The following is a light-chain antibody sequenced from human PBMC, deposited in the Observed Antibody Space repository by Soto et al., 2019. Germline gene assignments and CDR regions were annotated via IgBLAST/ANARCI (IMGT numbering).Light chain of an antibody. CDR3: SSYAGGNKV. CDR1: SSDVGGYDY. V-gene: IGLV2-8*01. Sequence: QSVLTQPPSASGSPGQSVTISCTGTSSDVGGYDYVSWYQQHPGKAPKLMIYEVNKRPSEVPDRFSGSKSGSTASLTVSGHQAEDEADYYCSSYAGGNKVFGGGTKLTVL. J-gene: IGLJ3*02. CDR2: EVN.